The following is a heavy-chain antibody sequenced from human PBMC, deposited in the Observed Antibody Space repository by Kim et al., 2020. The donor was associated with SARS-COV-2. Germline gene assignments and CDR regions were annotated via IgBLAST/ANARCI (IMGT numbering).Heavy chain of an antibody. Sequence: GGSLRLSCAASGFNFDDYAMHWVRQAPGKGLEWVSGISWNSGSISYADSVKGRFTISRDNAKNSLYLQMNSLRAEDTALYYCAKDVYYYGSGSYPPNYYYYGIDVCGQGTTVTVSS. D-gene: IGHD3-10*01. CDR1: GFNFDDYA. CDR3: AKDVYYYGSGSYPPNYYYYGIDV. CDR2: ISWNSGSI. J-gene: IGHJ6*02. V-gene: IGHV3-9*01.